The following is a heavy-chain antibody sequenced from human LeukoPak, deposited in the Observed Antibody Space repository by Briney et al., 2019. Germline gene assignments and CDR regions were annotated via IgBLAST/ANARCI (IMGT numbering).Heavy chain of an antibody. CDR3: ARGRGSSWHWEYFQH. J-gene: IGHJ1*01. D-gene: IGHD6-13*01. Sequence: SETLSLTCAVYGGSFSGYYWSWIRQPPGKAVEGLGEINHSGSTNLNPSLKSRVTISVDTSKNQFSLKLSSVTAADTAVYYCARGRGSSWHWEYFQHWGQGTLVTVSS. CDR1: GGSFSGYY. CDR2: INHSGST. V-gene: IGHV4-34*01.